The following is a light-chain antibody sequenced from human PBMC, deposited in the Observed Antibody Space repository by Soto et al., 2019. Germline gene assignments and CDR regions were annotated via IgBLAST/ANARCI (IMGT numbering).Light chain of an antibody. Sequence: EIVLTQSPDTLSLSPGEGATLSCRASQSVGNSFAWYQQKAGQAPRLLIYDASKRATGVPARFSGSGSGTDFTLTISSLEPEDFAVYSCQQRRNWPPTFGGGTNIEIK. CDR2: DAS. V-gene: IGKV3-11*01. CDR1: QSVGNS. J-gene: IGKJ4*01. CDR3: QQRRNWPPT.